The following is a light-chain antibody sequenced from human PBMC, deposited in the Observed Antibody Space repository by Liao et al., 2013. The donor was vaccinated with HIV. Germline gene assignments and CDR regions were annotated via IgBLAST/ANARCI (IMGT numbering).Light chain of an antibody. Sequence: SYELIQPTSVSVSPGQTATITCSGDALPKQYAFLDQQKPGQAPVLIIYKDSERPPGIPERFSGSSSGTTVTLTISGVQAEDEADYYCQSADSSGDSVVFGGGTKLTVL. CDR3: QSADSSGDSVV. CDR2: KDS. J-gene: IGLJ2*01. CDR1: ALPKQY. V-gene: IGLV3-25*03.